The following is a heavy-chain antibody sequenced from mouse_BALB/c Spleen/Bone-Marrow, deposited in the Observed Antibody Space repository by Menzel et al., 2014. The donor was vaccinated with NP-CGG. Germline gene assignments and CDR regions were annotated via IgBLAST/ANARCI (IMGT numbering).Heavy chain of an antibody. CDR1: GYTFTSYW. Sequence: QVQLQQSGAELVKPGASVKLSCKASGYTFTSYWMHWVKQRPGQGLEWIGEIDPSGSYTNYNQKFKGKATLTVDISSSTAYMQLSSLTSEDSAVYYCASYYGYDEGFAYWGQGTLVTVSA. V-gene: IGHV1-69*02. CDR2: IDPSGSYT. J-gene: IGHJ3*01. D-gene: IGHD2-2*01. CDR3: ASYYGYDEGFAY.